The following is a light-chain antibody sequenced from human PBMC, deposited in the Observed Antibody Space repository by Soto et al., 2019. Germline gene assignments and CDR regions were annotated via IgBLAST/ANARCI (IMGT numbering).Light chain of an antibody. CDR3: EQYGSSALYT. CDR2: GAS. Sequence: EIVLTQSPGTLSLSPGERATLSCRASQSVINNRLAWYQQKSGQAPRLLIYGASTRATGIPGRFSGSGSGTEFTLTISRLEPEDFAVYHCEQYGSSALYTFGQGTKLEIK. CDR1: QSVINNR. V-gene: IGKV3-20*01. J-gene: IGKJ2*01.